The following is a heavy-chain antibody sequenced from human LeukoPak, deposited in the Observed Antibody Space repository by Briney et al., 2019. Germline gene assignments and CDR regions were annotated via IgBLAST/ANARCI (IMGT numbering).Heavy chain of an antibody. J-gene: IGHJ4*02. CDR3: ARGVGATGGDY. CDR2: IIPIFGTA. Sequence: ASVKVSCKASGGTFSSYAISWVRQAPGQGLEWMGGIIPIFGTANYAQKFQGRVTITTDEPTSTAYMELSSLRSEDTAVYYCARGVGATGGDYWGQGTLVTVSS. V-gene: IGHV1-69*05. CDR1: GGTFSSYA. D-gene: IGHD1-26*01.